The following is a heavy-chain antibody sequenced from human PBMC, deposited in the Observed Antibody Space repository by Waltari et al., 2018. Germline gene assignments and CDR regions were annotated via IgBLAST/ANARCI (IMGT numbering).Heavy chain of an antibody. CDR2: IYYSGST. CDR1: GGSISSYY. CDR3: ARVAQNWNYGEYYFDY. J-gene: IGHJ4*02. D-gene: IGHD1-7*01. V-gene: IGHV4-59*01. Sequence: KPSETLSLTCTVSGGSISSYYWSWIRQPPGKGLEWIGYIYYSGSTNYNPSLKSRVTISVDTSKNQFSLKLSSVTAADTAVYYCARVAQNWNYGEYYFDYWGQGTLVTVSS.